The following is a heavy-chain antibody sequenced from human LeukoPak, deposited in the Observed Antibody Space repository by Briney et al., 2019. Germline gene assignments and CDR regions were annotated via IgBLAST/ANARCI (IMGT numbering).Heavy chain of an antibody. CDR2: IIPILGIA. CDR1: GGTFSSYA. D-gene: IGHD6-6*01. Sequence: GASVKVSCKASGGTFSSYAISWVRQAPGQGLEWMGRIIPILGIANYAQKFQGRVTITADKSTSTAYMELSSLRSEDTAVYYCARGLPRIAAPAGNNWFDPWGQGTLVTVSS. CDR3: ARGLPRIAAPAGNNWFDP. J-gene: IGHJ5*02. V-gene: IGHV1-69*04.